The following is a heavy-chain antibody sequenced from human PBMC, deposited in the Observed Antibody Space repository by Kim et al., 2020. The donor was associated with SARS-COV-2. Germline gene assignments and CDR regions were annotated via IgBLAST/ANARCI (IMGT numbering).Heavy chain of an antibody. V-gene: IGHV1-69*04. D-gene: IGHD2-15*01. CDR2: IIPLLGTA. CDR1: GGTFSSYA. J-gene: IGHJ5*02. Sequence: SVKVSCKASGGTFSSYAISWVRQAPGQGLEWMGRIIPLLGTANYAQKFQGKVTITADKSTSTTYMELSSLRSEDTAVYYCARDLRGTGGNLNWFDPWGQGTLVTVSS. CDR3: ARDLRGTGGNLNWFDP.